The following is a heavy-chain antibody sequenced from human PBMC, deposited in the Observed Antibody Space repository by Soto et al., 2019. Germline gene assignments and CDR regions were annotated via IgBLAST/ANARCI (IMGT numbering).Heavy chain of an antibody. Sequence: KASETLSLTCTVSGGSISSYYWSWIRQPAGKGLEWIGRIYTSGSTNYNPSLKSRVTMSVDTSKNQFSLKLSSVTAADTAVYYCARENKYGDYENPQILFDYWGQGTLVTVSS. V-gene: IGHV4-4*07. CDR2: IYTSGST. CDR3: ARENKYGDYENPQILFDY. J-gene: IGHJ4*02. CDR1: GGSISSYY. D-gene: IGHD4-17*01.